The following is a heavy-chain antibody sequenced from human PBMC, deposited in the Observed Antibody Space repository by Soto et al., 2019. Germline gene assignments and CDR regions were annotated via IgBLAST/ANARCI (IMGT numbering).Heavy chain of an antibody. CDR3: AKDRQYSRGWDNINTYYYYGMDV. D-gene: IGHD6-19*01. V-gene: IGHV3-30*18. J-gene: IGHJ6*02. Sequence: LRLSCAASGFTFSSYGIHWVRQAPGKGLEWVAIVSYDGSNNYYADSVKGRFTVSRDNSKNTLYLQINSLRGEDTAVYYCAKDRQYSRGWDNINTYYYYGMDVWGQGTTVTVS. CDR2: VSYDGSNN. CDR1: GFTFSSYG.